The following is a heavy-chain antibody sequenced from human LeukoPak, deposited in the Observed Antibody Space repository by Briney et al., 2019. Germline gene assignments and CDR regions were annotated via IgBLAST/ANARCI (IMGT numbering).Heavy chain of an antibody. CDR2: IYYSGST. V-gene: IGHV4-59*08. CDR3: AISRGLHCSSTSCSRDWYFDL. CDR1: GGSISSYY. Sequence: PSETLSLTCTVSGGSISSYYWSWIRQPPGKGLEWIGYIYYSGSTNYNPSLKSRVTISVDTSKNQFSLKLSSVTAADTAVYYCAISRGLHCSSTSCSRDWYFDLWGRGTLVTVSS. J-gene: IGHJ2*01. D-gene: IGHD2-2*01.